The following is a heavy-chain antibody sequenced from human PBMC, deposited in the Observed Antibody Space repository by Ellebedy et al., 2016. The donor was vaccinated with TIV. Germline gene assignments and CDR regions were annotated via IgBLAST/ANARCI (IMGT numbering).Heavy chain of an antibody. D-gene: IGHD6-19*01. J-gene: IGHJ4*02. CDR3: ARTKAVAGTFCFDS. V-gene: IGHV1-69*02. Sequence: FQGRVTITADKSTSTAYMELSSLRSEDTAVYYCARTKAVAGTFCFDSWGQGTLVPVSS.